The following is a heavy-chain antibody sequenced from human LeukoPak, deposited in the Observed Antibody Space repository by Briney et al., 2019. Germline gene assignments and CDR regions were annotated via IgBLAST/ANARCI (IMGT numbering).Heavy chain of an antibody. D-gene: IGHD2-2*01. J-gene: IGHJ6*02. CDR3: ARDRCGSTSCRRMDV. V-gene: IGHV1-18*01. CDR1: GYTFTSYG. CDR2: ISAYNGNT. Sequence: ASVKVSCKASGYTFTSYGISWVRQAPGQGLEWMGWISAYNGNTNYAQKLQGRVTMTTDTSTSTAYMELRSLRSDDTAVYYCARDRCGSTSCRRMDVWGQGTAVTVSS.